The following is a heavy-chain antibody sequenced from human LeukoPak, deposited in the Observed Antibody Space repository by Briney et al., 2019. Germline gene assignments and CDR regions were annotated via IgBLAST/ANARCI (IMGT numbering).Heavy chain of an antibody. CDR2: ITSNGRTP. CDR1: YFTFDTHS. Sequence: GGSLRPSCEAAYFTFDTHSMSWVRQAPGKRLGWGASITSNGRTPDYTDSGKRRFTISRDNSKTTMYLQMNSLRGRDTAVYYCAKDRPNFYETSGSYYKIKGDFWGQGSLVSVSS. CDR3: AKDRPNFYETSGSYYKIKGDF. V-gene: IGHV3-23*01. J-gene: IGHJ4*02. D-gene: IGHD3-10*01.